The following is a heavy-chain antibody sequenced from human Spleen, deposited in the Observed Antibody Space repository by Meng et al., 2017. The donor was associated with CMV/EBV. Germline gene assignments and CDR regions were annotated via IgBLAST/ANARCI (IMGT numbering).Heavy chain of an antibody. CDR2: MNPNSGNT. CDR1: GYSFSTHD. V-gene: IGHV1-8*02. Sequence: SCKPSGYSFSTHDINWVRQATGQGLEWLGWMNPNSGNTGYAQNFQGRVTMTRSTSLSTAYMELSSLRSDDTAIYYCARGSGDTGFDYWGQGTLVTVSS. CDR3: ARGSGDTGFDY. J-gene: IGHJ4*02. D-gene: IGHD1-1*01.